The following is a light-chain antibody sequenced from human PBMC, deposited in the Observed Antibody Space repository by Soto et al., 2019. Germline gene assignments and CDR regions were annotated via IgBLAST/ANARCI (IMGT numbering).Light chain of an antibody. CDR3: QNHLSVPWT. Sequence: DIQMTQSPASLSASLGDRVTITCRASHGISNYLAWYQQKPGKVPKLLIYAASTLQSGVPSRFSGSGSGTDFTLTISGLQPEDVATYYCQNHLSVPWTFGGGTKVDIK. J-gene: IGKJ4*02. CDR2: AAS. V-gene: IGKV1-27*01. CDR1: HGISNY.